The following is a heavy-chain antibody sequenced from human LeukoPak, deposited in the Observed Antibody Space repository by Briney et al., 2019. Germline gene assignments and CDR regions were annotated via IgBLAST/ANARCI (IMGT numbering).Heavy chain of an antibody. CDR2: IYYSGST. CDR1: GGSISSYY. D-gene: IGHD4-17*01. J-gene: IGHJ6*02. CDR3: ARGYYYGDYDYYYYGMDV. Sequence: SETLSLTCTVSGGSISSYYWSWIRQPPGKGLEWIGYIYYSGSTNYNPSLKSRVTISVDTSKNQFSLKLSSVTAADTAVYYCARGYYYGDYDYYYYGMDVWGQGTTVTVSS. V-gene: IGHV4-59*01.